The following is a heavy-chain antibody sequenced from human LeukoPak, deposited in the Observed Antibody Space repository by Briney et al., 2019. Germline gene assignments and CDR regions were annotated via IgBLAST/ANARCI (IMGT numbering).Heavy chain of an antibody. D-gene: IGHD3-3*01. CDR1: GGSISSGGYY. Sequence: SETLSLTCTVSGGSISSGGYYWSWFRQHPGKGLEWIGYIYYSGSTYYNPSLKSRVTISVDTSKNQFSLKLSSVTAADTAVYYCARDRADYDFWSGLGHNWFDPWGQGTLVTVSS. J-gene: IGHJ5*02. CDR2: IYYSGST. CDR3: ARDRADYDFWSGLGHNWFDP. V-gene: IGHV4-31*03.